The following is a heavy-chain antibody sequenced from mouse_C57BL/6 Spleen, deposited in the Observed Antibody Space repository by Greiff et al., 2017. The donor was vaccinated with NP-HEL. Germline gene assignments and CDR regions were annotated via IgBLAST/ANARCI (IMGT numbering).Heavy chain of an antibody. CDR3: TRDDYDGGGFAY. V-gene: IGHV1-15*01. CDR1: GYTFTDYE. J-gene: IGHJ3*01. D-gene: IGHD2-4*01. CDR2: IDPETGGT. Sequence: VQLQQSGAELVRPGASVTLSCKASGYTFTDYEMHWVKQTPVHGLEWIGAIDPETGGTAYNQKFKGKAILTADKSSSTAYMELRSLTSEDSAVYYCTRDDYDGGGFAYWGQGTLATVSA.